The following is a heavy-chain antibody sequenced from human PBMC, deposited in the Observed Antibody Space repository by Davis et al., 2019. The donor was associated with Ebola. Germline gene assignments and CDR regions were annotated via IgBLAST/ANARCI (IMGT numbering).Heavy chain of an antibody. Sequence: GESLKISCVVSGFTFNSYWMNWVRQTPGKGLEWVANIKADGSERYYVDSVRGRFTISRDNAKNSLHLQMNSLRADDTGVYYCARGGSSSNSKFDPWGQGTLVTVSS. CDR3: ARGGSSSNSKFDP. D-gene: IGHD6-13*01. J-gene: IGHJ5*02. V-gene: IGHV3-7*01. CDR2: IKADGSER. CDR1: GFTFNSYW.